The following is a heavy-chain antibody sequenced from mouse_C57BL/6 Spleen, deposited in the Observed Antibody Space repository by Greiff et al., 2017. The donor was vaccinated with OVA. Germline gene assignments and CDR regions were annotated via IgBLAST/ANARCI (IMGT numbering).Heavy chain of an antibody. CDR3: AITGTKRVDY. CDR1: GYTFTSYW. J-gene: IGHJ2*01. V-gene: IGHV1-50*01. CDR2: IDPSDSYT. D-gene: IGHD4-1*01. Sequence: VQLQQPGAELVKPGASVKLSCKASGYTFTSYWMQWVKQRPGQGLEWIGEIDPSDSYTNYNQKFKGKATLTVDTSSSTAYMQLSSLTSEDSAVYYCAITGTKRVDYWGQGTTLTVSS.